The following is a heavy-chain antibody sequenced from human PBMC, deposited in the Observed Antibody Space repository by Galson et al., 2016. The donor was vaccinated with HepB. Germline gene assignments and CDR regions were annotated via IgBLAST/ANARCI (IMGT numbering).Heavy chain of an antibody. D-gene: IGHD3-10*01. CDR2: ISHNSGNI. CDR1: GFSFDDYA. CDR3: AKNRGAETARDFQR. J-gene: IGHJ1*01. V-gene: IGHV3-9*01. Sequence: SLRLSCAASGFSFDDYAMDWVRQRPGKGLEWVSSISHNSGNIAYADSVKGRFTISRDNPKKFLYLQMNSLKTDDTALYYCAKNRGAETARDFQRWGQGTLVTVAS.